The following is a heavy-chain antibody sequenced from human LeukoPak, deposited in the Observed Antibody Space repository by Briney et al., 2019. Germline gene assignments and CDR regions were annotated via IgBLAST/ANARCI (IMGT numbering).Heavy chain of an antibody. CDR2: ISSGSTTI. Sequence: GGSLRLSCAASGFTFSSYNMNWVRQAPGTGLEWVSYISSGSTTIYYADSAKGRFTTSRDDAKNSLYLQMASLRAEDTAVYYCARDDSSGYYYAYGLDVWGQGTTVTVSS. J-gene: IGHJ6*02. CDR1: GFTFSSYN. D-gene: IGHD3-22*01. CDR3: ARDDSSGYYYAYGLDV. V-gene: IGHV3-48*01.